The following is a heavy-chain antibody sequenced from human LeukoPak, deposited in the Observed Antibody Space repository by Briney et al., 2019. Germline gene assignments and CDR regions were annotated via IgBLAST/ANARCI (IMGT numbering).Heavy chain of an antibody. Sequence: PGGSLRLSCGASGFTFSNYAMSWIRQAPGKGLGWVSSISGSGGSTYYADSVKGRFTISRDNSQNTLYLQMNSLRAEDTAVYYCAKDGYGDYGGVYWGQGTLVTVSS. J-gene: IGHJ4*02. CDR2: ISGSGGST. CDR3: AKDGYGDYGGVY. CDR1: GFTFSNYA. D-gene: IGHD4-17*01. V-gene: IGHV3-23*01.